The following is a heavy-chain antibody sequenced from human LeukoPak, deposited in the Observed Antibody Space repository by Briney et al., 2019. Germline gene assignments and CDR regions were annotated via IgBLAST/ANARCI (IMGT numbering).Heavy chain of an antibody. V-gene: IGHV1-46*01. Sequence: AAVKVSCKASGYTFTSYYMHWVRQVPGQGLEWMGIINPSGGSTSYAQKFQGRVTMTRDTSTSTVYMELSSLRSEDTAVYYCASLTIFGGPQPHNWFDPWGQGTLVTVSS. J-gene: IGHJ5*02. D-gene: IGHD3-3*01. CDR2: INPSGGST. CDR1: GYTFTSYY. CDR3: ASLTIFGGPQPHNWFDP.